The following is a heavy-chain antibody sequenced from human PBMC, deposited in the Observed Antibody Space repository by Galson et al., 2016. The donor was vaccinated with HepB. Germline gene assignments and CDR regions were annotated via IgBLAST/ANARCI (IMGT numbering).Heavy chain of an antibody. CDR2: ISAYDGAP. CDR1: GYTFRSYG. Sequence: SVKVSCKASGYTFRSYGISWARQAPGQGLEWMGWISAYDGAPKYAQKFQGRVTMTTDTSTSTAYMELRRLRSDDTAMYYCGRTHSSGWYAGDKWGQGTLVTVSS. V-gene: IGHV1-18*04. D-gene: IGHD6-13*01. CDR3: GRTHSSGWYAGDK. J-gene: IGHJ4*02.